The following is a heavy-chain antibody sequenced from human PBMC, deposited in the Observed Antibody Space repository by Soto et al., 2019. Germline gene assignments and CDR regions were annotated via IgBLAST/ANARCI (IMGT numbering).Heavy chain of an antibody. D-gene: IGHD6-19*01. J-gene: IGHJ4*02. V-gene: IGHV3-33*01. CDR3: ARDGGIAVAGGYFDY. Sequence: QVQLVESGGGVVQPGRSLRLSCAASGFTFSSYGMHWVRQAPGKGLEWVAVIWYDGSNKYYADSVKGRFTISRDNSKNTLYLQMNSLRAEDTAVYYCARDGGIAVAGGYFDYWGQGTLVTVSS. CDR2: IWYDGSNK. CDR1: GFTFSSYG.